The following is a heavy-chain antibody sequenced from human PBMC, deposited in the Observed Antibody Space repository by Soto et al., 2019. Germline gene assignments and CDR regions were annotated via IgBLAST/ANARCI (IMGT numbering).Heavy chain of an antibody. CDR1: GFTFSTFG. CDR2: ISDSGGTT. D-gene: IGHD1-1*01. V-gene: IGHV3-23*01. CDR3: AKAARTTTLYNFDF. J-gene: IGHJ4*02. Sequence: VQLLESGGGLVQPGGSLRLSCAASGFTFSTFGMNWVRQAPWKGLEWVSVISDSGGTTFHADSVKGRFTISRDNSKNTLYLQMNSLRPEDTAVYYCAKAARTTTLYNFDFWGQGTLVTVSS.